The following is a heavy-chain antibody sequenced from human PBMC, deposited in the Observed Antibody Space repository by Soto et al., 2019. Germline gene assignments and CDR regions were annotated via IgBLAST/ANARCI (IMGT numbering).Heavy chain of an antibody. Sequence: ASVKVSCKASGYTFTSYGISWVRQAPGQGLEWMGWISAYNGNTNYAQKLQGRVTMTTDTSTSTAYMEPRSLRSDDTAVYYRAIPHYDFWSGYYNNWFDPWGQGTLVTVSS. V-gene: IGHV1-18*01. CDR2: ISAYNGNT. CDR3: AIPHYDFWSGYYNNWFDP. J-gene: IGHJ5*02. D-gene: IGHD3-3*01. CDR1: GYTFTSYG.